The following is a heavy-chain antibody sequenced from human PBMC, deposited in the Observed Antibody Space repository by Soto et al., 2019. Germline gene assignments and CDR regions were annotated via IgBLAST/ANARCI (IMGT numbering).Heavy chain of an antibody. D-gene: IGHD4-17*01. CDR3: ARTEMTPLPNFDS. J-gene: IGHJ4*02. CDR2: INTNSGMT. Sequence: QVQLVQSGAEVKKPGASVKVSCKASGYTFTGYYLHWVRQAPGQDLEWMGWINTNSGMTNSAQKFQGRVTMPRDTSITTAYMELTRLNSDVTAGYYCARTEMTPLPNFDSWGQGTQVTVSS. CDR1: GYTFTGYY. V-gene: IGHV1-2*02.